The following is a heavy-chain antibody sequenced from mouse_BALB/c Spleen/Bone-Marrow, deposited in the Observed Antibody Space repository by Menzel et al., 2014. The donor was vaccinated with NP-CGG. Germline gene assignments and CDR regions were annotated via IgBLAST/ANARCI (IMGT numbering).Heavy chain of an antibody. CDR3: ARLDSSGSNYFDC. CDR2: INSGGSYT. V-gene: IGHV5-9-4*01. J-gene: IGHJ2*01. Sequence: EVQLVESGGGLVKPGGSLKLACAASGFSFNTYAMSWVRQSPEKRLEWVATINSGGSYTYCPDTVTGRFTISRDNAKNTLYLEMSSLRSEDAAMYYCARLDSSGSNYFDCWGQGTTLTVSS. D-gene: IGHD3-2*01. CDR1: GFSFNTYA.